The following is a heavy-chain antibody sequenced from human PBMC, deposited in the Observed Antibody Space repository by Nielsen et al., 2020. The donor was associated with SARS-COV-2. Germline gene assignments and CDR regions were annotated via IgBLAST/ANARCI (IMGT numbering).Heavy chain of an antibody. CDR1: GFTFGDYA. D-gene: IGHD1-1*01. Sequence: GESLKISYTTSGFTFGDYAMSWVRQAPGKGLEWVSAISVSGSTTYYTDSVEGRFTISRDNSENTLYLQMDSLKAEDTAVYYCGRDQGWKGNDYWGQGTLVTVSS. CDR3: GRDQGWKGNDY. V-gene: IGHV3-23*01. J-gene: IGHJ4*02. CDR2: ISVSGSTT.